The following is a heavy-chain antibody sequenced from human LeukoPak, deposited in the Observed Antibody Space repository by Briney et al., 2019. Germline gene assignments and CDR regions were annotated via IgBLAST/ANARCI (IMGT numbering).Heavy chain of an antibody. Sequence: RASAKVSCKASVYTLTSYYKQSVRPTPGQGREWMGIINPIVGSTNYAQKFQGRVTMTRDMPTSTVSMELSSLRYEDTAVYYCARDLDSSGPDAFDIWGQGTMVTVSS. J-gene: IGHJ3*02. CDR1: VYTLTSYY. CDR2: INPIVGST. CDR3: ARDLDSSGPDAFDI. V-gene: IGHV1-46*01. D-gene: IGHD6-19*01.